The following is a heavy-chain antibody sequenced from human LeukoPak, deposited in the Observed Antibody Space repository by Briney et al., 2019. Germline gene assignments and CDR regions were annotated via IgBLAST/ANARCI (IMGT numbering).Heavy chain of an antibody. CDR3: AGHSGSYLFDY. D-gene: IGHD1-26*01. J-gene: IGHJ4*02. CDR2: IYYSGST. CDR1: GGSTSSYY. Sequence: SETLSLTCTVSGGSTSSYYWSWIRQPPGKGLEWIGYIYYSGSTNYNPSLKSRVTISVDTSKNQFSLKLSSVTAADTAVYYCAGHSGSYLFDYWGQGTLVTVSS. V-gene: IGHV4-59*08.